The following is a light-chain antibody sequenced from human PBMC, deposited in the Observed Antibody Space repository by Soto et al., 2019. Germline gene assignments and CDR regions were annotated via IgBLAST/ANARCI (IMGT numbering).Light chain of an antibody. CDR2: GAS. J-gene: IGKJ4*01. V-gene: IGKV3D-15*01. CDR3: QQYNKWPLT. Sequence: ETVMTQSPVTLSLSPGERATLSCRASQSVTSNFAWYQQKPGQAPRLLIYGASTRATGIPARFSGSGSGTEFTLTISSLQSEDFAVYYCQQYNKWPLTFGGGTKVE. CDR1: QSVTSN.